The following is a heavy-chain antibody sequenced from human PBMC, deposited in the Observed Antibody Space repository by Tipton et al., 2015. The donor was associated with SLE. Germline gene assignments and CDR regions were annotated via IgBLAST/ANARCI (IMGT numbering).Heavy chain of an antibody. V-gene: IGHV4-31*03. CDR2: IYYSGIA. CDR3: ARSDGYSYDF. J-gene: IGHJ4*02. CDR1: GGSINSGAYY. Sequence: TLSLTCTVSGGSINSGAYYWSWTRKHPGKGLEWIGYIYYSGIAFYNPSLKSRTTILLDTSKNQFSLSLSSVAAADTAVYYCARSDGYSYDFWGQGTLVTGSS. D-gene: IGHD5-18*01.